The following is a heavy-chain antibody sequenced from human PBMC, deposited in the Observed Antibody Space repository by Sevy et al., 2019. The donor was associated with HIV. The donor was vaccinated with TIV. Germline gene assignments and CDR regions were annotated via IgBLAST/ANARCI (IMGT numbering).Heavy chain of an antibody. Sequence: GGYLRLSCAASGLSVSDNYMNWVRQAPGKGLELVSVIYSDGRTYYADSVKGRFTISRDNSKNTLYLHMNNLRPEDTAVYYCARDPYYDASGYYYYYYGMDVWGQGTTVTVSS. CDR1: GLSVSDNY. J-gene: IGHJ6*02. D-gene: IGHD3-22*01. V-gene: IGHV3-66*01. CDR3: ARDPYYDASGYYYYYYGMDV. CDR2: IYSDGRT.